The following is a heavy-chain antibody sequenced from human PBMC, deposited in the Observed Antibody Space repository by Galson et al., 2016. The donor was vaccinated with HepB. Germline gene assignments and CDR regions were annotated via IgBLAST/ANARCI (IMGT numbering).Heavy chain of an antibody. J-gene: IGHJ4*02. V-gene: IGHV2-26*01. D-gene: IGHD6-25*01. CDR2: IFSNDEK. Sequence: PALVKPTQTLTLTCTVSGFSISNSKMGVSWIRQPPGKALEWLAHIFSNDEKSYTTSLKSRLTISKDTSKSQVVLTMTNMDTVDTATYYCARLDGGYVMVDSWGQGTLVTVSS. CDR3: ARLDGGYVMVDS. CDR1: GFSISNSKMG.